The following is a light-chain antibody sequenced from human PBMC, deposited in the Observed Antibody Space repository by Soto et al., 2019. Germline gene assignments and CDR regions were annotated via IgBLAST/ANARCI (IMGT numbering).Light chain of an antibody. J-gene: IGKJ2*01. CDR3: QQYCSSPPYT. Sequence: EVVLTQSPGTLSLSPGERATLSCRASQSVTHTYFAWYQQKPGQSPRLLIFGSSDRATGIPDRFSGSGSGTDFTLTISRLEPEDFAVYYCQQYCSSPPYTFGQGTKLEIK. CDR1: QSVTHTY. V-gene: IGKV3-20*01. CDR2: GSS.